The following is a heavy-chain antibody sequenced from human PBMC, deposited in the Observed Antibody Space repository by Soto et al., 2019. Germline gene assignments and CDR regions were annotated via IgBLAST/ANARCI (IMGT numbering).Heavy chain of an antibody. CDR3: ASSGIAVAGGGYYYNGMDV. D-gene: IGHD6-19*01. CDR2: IIPMFGTA. J-gene: IGHJ6*02. CDR1: GGTFSRYT. V-gene: IGHV1-69*01. Sequence: QVQLVQSGAEVKKPGSSVKVSCKASGGTFSRYTISWVRQAPGQGLEWMGGIIPMFGTADYAQKLQGRVMIIVDESTSKAYMELSSLRFEDMAVFYCASSGIAVAGGGYYYNGMDVWGQGTTVTVSS.